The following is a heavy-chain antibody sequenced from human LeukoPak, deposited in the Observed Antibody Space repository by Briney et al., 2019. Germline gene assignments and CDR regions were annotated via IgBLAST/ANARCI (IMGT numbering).Heavy chain of an antibody. CDR3: ASEGDYVWGSYRYTFDH. CDR2: IIPIFGTA. CDR1: GGTFSSYA. Sequence: SVKVSCKASGGTFSSYAISWVRQAPGQGLEWMGRIIPIFGTANYAQKFQGRVTITTDESTSTAYMELSSLRSEDTAVYYCASEGDYVWGSYRYTFDHWGQGTLVTVSS. J-gene: IGHJ4*02. D-gene: IGHD3-16*02. V-gene: IGHV1-69*05.